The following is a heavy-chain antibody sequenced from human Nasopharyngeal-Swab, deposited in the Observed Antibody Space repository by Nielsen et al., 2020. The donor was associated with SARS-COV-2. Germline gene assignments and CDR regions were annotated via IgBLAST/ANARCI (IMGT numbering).Heavy chain of an antibody. J-gene: IGHJ4*02. Sequence: SVKVSCKASGFTFISSAVQWVRQARGQRVEWIGWIVVGSGNKNYAQKFQERVTITRDMSTSTAYMELSSLRSDDTAVYYCASVVRGLELRSHFDYWGQGTLVTVSS. D-gene: IGHD1-7*01. CDR2: IVVGSGNK. CDR1: GFTFISSA. V-gene: IGHV1-58*01. CDR3: ASVVRGLELRSHFDY.